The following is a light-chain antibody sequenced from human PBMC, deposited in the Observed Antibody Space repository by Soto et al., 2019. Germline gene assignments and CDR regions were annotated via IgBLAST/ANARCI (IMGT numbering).Light chain of an antibody. CDR3: QQYGSSPQT. CDR2: DAS. Sequence: DIQMTQSPSSLSASVGDRVTITCQARQDISNYLNWYQQKPGKAPKLLLFDASNVETGVPSRFSGSGSGTHFTFTISRLEPEDFAVYYCQQYGSSPQTFGQGTKVEIK. V-gene: IGKV1-33*01. CDR1: QDISNY. J-gene: IGKJ1*01.